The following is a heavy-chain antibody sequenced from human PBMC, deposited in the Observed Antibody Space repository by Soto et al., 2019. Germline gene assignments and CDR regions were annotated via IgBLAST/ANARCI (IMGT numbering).Heavy chain of an antibody. CDR2: IYYSGST. J-gene: IGHJ5*02. D-gene: IGHD4-4*01. V-gene: IGHV4-31*03. CDR3: ARAYYSNYLNWFDP. Sequence: SETLSLTCTVSGGSISSGGYYWSWIRQHPGKGLEWIGYIYYSGSTYYNPSLKSRVTISVDTSKNQFSLKLSSVTAADTAVYYCARAYYSNYLNWFDPWGQGTLVTVSS. CDR1: GGSISSGGYY.